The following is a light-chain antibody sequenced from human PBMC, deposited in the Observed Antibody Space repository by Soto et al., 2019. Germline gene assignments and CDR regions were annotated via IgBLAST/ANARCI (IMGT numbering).Light chain of an antibody. V-gene: IGLV7-46*01. CDR2: DKD. J-gene: IGLJ2*01. CDR1: TGAVTTTHY. CDR3: LLSYSGEVV. Sequence: QAVVTQEPSLTVSPGGTVTLTCGSSTGAVTTTHYPYWFQQKPGQVPTTLIYDKDNKHSWTPARFSGSLLGGKAALTLSGAQAEDEADYYCLLSYSGEVVFGGGTKLTVL.